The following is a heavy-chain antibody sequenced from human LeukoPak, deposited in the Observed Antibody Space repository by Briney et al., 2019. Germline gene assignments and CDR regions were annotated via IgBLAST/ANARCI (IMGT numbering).Heavy chain of an antibody. Sequence: GRSLRLSCAASGFTFSAYGMHWVRQAPGKGLEWVAVISFNGSSKDYAESVRGRFTVSRDNSKNTLYLQMNSLRAEDTAVYYCAKPGSSRPYFDFWGQGTLVTVSS. CDR2: ISFNGSSK. J-gene: IGHJ4*02. CDR1: GFTFSAYG. D-gene: IGHD6-13*01. CDR3: AKPGSSRPYFDF. V-gene: IGHV3-30*18.